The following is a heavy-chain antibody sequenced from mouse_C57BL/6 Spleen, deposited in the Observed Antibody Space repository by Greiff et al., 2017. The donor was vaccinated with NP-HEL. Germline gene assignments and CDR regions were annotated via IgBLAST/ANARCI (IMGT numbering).Heavy chain of an antibody. CDR1: GYAFSSSW. D-gene: IGHD2-1*01. CDR3: ARSGGNWFAY. V-gene: IGHV1-82*01. Sequence: VQLQQSGPELVKPGASVKIPCKASGYAFSSSWMNWVKQRPGKGLEWIGRIYPGDGDTNYNGKFKGKATLTADKSSSTAYMQLSSLTSEDSAVYFCARSGGNWFAYWGQGTLVTVSA. J-gene: IGHJ3*01. CDR2: IYPGDGDT.